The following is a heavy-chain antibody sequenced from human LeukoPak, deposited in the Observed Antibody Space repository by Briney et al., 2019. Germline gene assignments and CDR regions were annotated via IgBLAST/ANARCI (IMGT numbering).Heavy chain of an antibody. J-gene: IGHJ4*02. V-gene: IGHV4-59*01. Sequence: SETLSLTCTVSGGSISSYYWSWIRRPPGKGLEWIGYIYYSGSTNYNPSLKSRVTISVDTSKNQFSLKLSSVTAADTAVYYCARGGVVVAATIDYWGQGTLVTDSS. CDR3: ARGGVVVAATIDY. D-gene: IGHD2-15*01. CDR1: GGSISSYY. CDR2: IYYSGST.